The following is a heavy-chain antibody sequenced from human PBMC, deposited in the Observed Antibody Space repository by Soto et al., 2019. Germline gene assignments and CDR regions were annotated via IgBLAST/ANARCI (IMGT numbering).Heavy chain of an antibody. CDR1: GGTFTNDA. D-gene: IGHD2-21*02. CDR2: IIPFFGTP. J-gene: IGHJ4*02. V-gene: IGHV1-69*01. CDR3: AREVVTETTLGYFDF. Sequence: QVHLVQSGAEVKKSGSSVRVSCTASGGTFTNDAISWVRQAPGQGLEWLGRIIPFFGTPDYSQSFQGRLTITADESTGTAYMDLRSLRSDDTAVYYCAREVVTETTLGYFDFWGQGTXX.